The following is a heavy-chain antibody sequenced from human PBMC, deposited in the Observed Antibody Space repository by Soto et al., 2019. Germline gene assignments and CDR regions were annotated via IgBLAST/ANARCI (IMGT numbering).Heavy chain of an antibody. D-gene: IGHD2-21*02. Sequence: QVQLVQSGAEVKKPGSSVKVSCKASGGSFTSFIVTWVRQAPGQGLEWMGRIIPVLGVEYYAQKFQGRVTISAAKASITAYLELSSLRSADTAVFFCAISPSPGSATASYYGVDVWCLGTTITVSS. CDR1: GGSFTSFI. CDR2: IIPVLGVE. J-gene: IGHJ6*02. CDR3: AISPSPGSATASYYGVDV. V-gene: IGHV1-69*02.